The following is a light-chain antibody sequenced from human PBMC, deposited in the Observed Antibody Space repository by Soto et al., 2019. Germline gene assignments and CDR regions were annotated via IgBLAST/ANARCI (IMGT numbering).Light chain of an antibody. CDR3: ISYTDRQSYL. CDR2: AVS. J-gene: IGLJ1*01. Sequence: QSALTQPASVSGSPGQSITISCSGTSSDIGSYNHVAWYQQFPGKSPKLMIYAVSDRPSGVSDRFSGSKSGITASLTISGLQTEDEAAYYCISYTDRQSYLFGTGTKVTVL. CDR1: SSDIGSYNH. V-gene: IGLV2-14*03.